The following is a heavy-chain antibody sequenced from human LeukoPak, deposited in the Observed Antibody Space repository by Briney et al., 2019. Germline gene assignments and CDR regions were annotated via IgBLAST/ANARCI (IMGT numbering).Heavy chain of an antibody. CDR2: IYSGGST. CDR1: GFTVSSNY. D-gene: IGHD3-10*01. V-gene: IGHV3-53*01. J-gene: IGHJ4*02. CDR3: ARVPITMVRGVKALDY. Sequence: GGSLRLSCAASGFTVSSNYMSWVRQAPGKGLEWVSVIYSGGSTYYADSVKGRFTISRDNSKNTLYLQMNSLRAEDTAVYYCARVPITMVRGVKALDYWGQGTLVTVSS.